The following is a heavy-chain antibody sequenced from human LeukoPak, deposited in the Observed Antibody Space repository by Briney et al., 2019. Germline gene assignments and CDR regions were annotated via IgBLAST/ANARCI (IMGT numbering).Heavy chain of an antibody. Sequence: GGSLRLSCAASGFTVSSNYMSWVRRAPGKGLEWVSVIYSGGSTYYADPVKGRFTISRDNSKNTLYLQMNSLRAEDTAVYYCARRVGSSVDYWGQGTLVTVSS. V-gene: IGHV3-66*02. CDR2: IYSGGST. J-gene: IGHJ4*02. CDR1: GFTVSSNY. CDR3: ARRVGSSVDY. D-gene: IGHD6-25*01.